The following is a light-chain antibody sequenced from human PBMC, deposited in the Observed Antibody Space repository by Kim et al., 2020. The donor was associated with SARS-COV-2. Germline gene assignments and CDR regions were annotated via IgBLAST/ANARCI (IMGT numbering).Light chain of an antibody. CDR1: QSVGSS. Sequence: EIVMTQSPATLSVSPGERVTLSCRASQSVGSSLAWYQQSPGQAPRLLLYGASSRATGTPARVRGSGSGTDFTLTISRLQSEDFGIYYCQQADKWPRTFGHGTKVEIK. V-gene: IGKV3-15*01. J-gene: IGKJ1*01. CDR2: GAS. CDR3: QQADKWPRT.